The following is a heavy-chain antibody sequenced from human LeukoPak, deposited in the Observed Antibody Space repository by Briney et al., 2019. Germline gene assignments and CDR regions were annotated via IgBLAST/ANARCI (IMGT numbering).Heavy chain of an antibody. D-gene: IGHD3-22*01. CDR2: ISGSGGST. CDR1: GFTFSSYA. CDR3: ANAPFYYYDNSDWVS. Sequence: GGSLRLSCAASGFTFSSYAMSWVRQPPEKGLEWVSAISGSGGSTYYADSVKGRFTISRDNSKNTLYLQMNSLRAEDTAVYYCANAPFYYYDNSDWVSWGQGTLVTVSS. J-gene: IGHJ5*02. V-gene: IGHV3-23*01.